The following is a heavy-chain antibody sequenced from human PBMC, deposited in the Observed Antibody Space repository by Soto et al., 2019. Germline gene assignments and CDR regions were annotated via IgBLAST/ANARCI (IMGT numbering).Heavy chain of an antibody. CDR2: INSDGSST. V-gene: IGHV3-74*01. CDR3: ATIPYYDILTGYPGGYYYYMDV. J-gene: IGHJ6*03. Sequence: VQLVESGGGLVQPGGSLRLSCAASGFTFSSYWMHWVRQAPGKGLVWVSRINSDGSSTSYADSVKGRFTISRDNAKNTLYLQMNSLRAEDTAVYYCATIPYYDILTGYPGGYYYYMDVWGKGTTVTVSS. CDR1: GFTFSSYW. D-gene: IGHD3-9*01.